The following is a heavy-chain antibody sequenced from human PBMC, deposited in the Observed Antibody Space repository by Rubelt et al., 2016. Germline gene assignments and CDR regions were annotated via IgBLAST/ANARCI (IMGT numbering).Heavy chain of an antibody. CDR2: INYSGNN. CDR3: ARERRGPDDY. CDR1: GDSISSTAYY. Sequence: QPQLQESGPGLVKPSETLSLTCTVSGDSISSTAYYWGWIRQPPGKGLECIGTINYSGNNYYHPSLKSRVTMSVDTSKVQLSLRLSAVTAADTADYYCARERRGPDDYWGQGTLVTVSS. D-gene: IGHD3-10*01. V-gene: IGHV4-39*07. J-gene: IGHJ4*02.